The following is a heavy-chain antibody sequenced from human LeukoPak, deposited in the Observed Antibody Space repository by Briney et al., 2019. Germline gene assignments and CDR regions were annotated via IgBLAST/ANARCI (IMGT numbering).Heavy chain of an antibody. V-gene: IGHV1-69*13. D-gene: IGHD6-19*01. CDR3: ARNTGGGAVAFDY. J-gene: IGHJ4*02. CDR1: GYTFTNYY. Sequence: ASVKVSCKASGYTFTNYYMHWVRQAPGQGLEWMGGIIPIFGTANYAQKFQGRVTITADESTSTAYMELSSLRSEDTAVYYCARNTGGGAVAFDYWGQGTLVTVSS. CDR2: IIPIFGTA.